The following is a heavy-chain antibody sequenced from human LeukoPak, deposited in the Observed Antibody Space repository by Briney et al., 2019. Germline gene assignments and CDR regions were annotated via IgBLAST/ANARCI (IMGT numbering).Heavy chain of an antibody. J-gene: IGHJ4*02. V-gene: IGHV3-74*01. CDR1: GFMLSSTW. Sequence: GGSLRLSCAASGFMLSSTWMHWVRQAPGKGLVWVSRINSDTTSTSYADSVRGRFTISRDDAKNTMYLQMNSLRAEDTAMYYCVRGSPGYSSSWHAYWGQGTLVTVSS. CDR2: INSDTTST. CDR3: VRGSPGYSSSWHAY. D-gene: IGHD6-13*01.